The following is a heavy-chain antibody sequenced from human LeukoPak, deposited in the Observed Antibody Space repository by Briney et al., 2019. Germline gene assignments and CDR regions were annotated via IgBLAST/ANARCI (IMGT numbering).Heavy chain of an antibody. D-gene: IGHD4-23*01. V-gene: IGHV3-48*03. CDR1: GFTFRTYE. CDR2: ISTSGSTI. Sequence: RGSLRLSCAASGFTFRTYEMTWVRQAPGKGLEWVSHISTSGSTINYADSVKGRFTISRDNAKNSLYLQMNSLRAEDTAFYYCARLVMTNDAFDIWGHGTMVTVSS. CDR3: ARLVMTNDAFDI. J-gene: IGHJ3*02.